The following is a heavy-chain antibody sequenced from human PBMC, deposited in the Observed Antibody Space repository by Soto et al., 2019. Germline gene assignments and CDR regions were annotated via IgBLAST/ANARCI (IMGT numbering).Heavy chain of an antibody. Sequence: PSETQSLTCTVSGGSISSYYWSWIRQPPGKGLEWIGYIYYSGSTNYNPSLKSRVTMSVDTSKNQFSLKLSAVIAADTAIYYCARYSYGSDYYFDYWGQGTLVTVSS. J-gene: IGHJ4*02. CDR2: IYYSGST. D-gene: IGHD3-10*01. CDR3: ARYSYGSDYYFDY. V-gene: IGHV4-59*01. CDR1: GGSISSYY.